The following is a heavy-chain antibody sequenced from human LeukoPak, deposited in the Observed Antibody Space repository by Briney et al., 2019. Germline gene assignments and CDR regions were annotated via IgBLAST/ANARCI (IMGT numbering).Heavy chain of an antibody. CDR1: GGSLSSGGYY. D-gene: IGHD2-2*01. Sequence: PSETLSLTCTVSGGSLSSGGYYWSWIGQPPGKGLEWIGYIYYSGSTNYNPSLKSRVTISVDTSKNQFSLKLSSVTAADTAVYYCARSLGYCSSTSCYEFDPWGQGTLVTVSS. CDR2: IYYSGST. V-gene: IGHV4-61*08. CDR3: ARSLGYCSSTSCYEFDP. J-gene: IGHJ5*02.